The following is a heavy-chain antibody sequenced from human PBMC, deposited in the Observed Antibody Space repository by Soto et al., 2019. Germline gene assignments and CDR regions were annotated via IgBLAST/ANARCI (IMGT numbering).Heavy chain of an antibody. Sequence: EVQLVQSGAQVQKPGESLRISCKGSGYSYGSYWISWVRQMPGKGLEWMGRIDPSDSYVKYSPSFQGHVAISADKSISTVYLQWSSLKASDTAMYYCASHDDYYDSSGYYGTDAFDIWGQGTMVIVSS. CDR2: IDPSDSYV. CDR1: GYSYGSYW. J-gene: IGHJ3*02. V-gene: IGHV5-10-1*03. CDR3: ASHDDYYDSSGYYGTDAFDI. D-gene: IGHD3-22*01.